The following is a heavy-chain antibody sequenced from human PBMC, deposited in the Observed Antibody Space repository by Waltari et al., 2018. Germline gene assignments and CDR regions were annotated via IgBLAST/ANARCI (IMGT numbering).Heavy chain of an antibody. Sequence: EVQLVESGGGLIQPGGSLRLSCAASGFTVTNNYMRWVRQAPGKGLEWVSVIYSDGNTHYTDSVKGRFTISRDNSKSTLYLQMNTLRAEDTAVYFCASSDYYDTSGLIREPQYYYGMDVWGQGTKVTVS. CDR2: IYSDGNT. CDR1: GFTVTNNY. D-gene: IGHD3-22*01. CDR3: ASSDYYDTSGLIREPQYYYGMDV. J-gene: IGHJ6*02. V-gene: IGHV3-53*01.